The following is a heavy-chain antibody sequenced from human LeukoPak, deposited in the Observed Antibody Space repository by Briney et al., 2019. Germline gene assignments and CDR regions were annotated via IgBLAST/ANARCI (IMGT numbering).Heavy chain of an antibody. V-gene: IGHV3-33*01. Sequence: PGGSLRLSCAASGFTFSSYGMHLVRQAPGKGLELVAVIWFDGSYKYYADSVKGRFTISRDNSKNTLYLQMNSLRAEDTAVYYCARGMSVTYNAIDYWGQGTLVTVSS. D-gene: IGHD1-1*01. CDR1: GFTFSSYG. CDR3: ARGMSVTYNAIDY. J-gene: IGHJ4*02. CDR2: IWFDGSYK.